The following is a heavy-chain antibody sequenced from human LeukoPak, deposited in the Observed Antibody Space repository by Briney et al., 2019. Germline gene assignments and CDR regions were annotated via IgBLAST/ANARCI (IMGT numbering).Heavy chain of an antibody. J-gene: IGHJ4*02. CDR1: GFTVSSNY. V-gene: IGHV3-23*01. CDR2: ISGSGGST. Sequence: GGSLRLSCAASGFTVSSNYMSWVRQAPGKGLEWVSAISGSGGSTYYADSVKGRFTISRDNSKNTLYLQMNSLRAEDTAVYYCAKDRFDDYGDYSPYQPIDYWGQGTLVTVSS. D-gene: IGHD4-17*01. CDR3: AKDRFDDYGDYSPYQPIDY.